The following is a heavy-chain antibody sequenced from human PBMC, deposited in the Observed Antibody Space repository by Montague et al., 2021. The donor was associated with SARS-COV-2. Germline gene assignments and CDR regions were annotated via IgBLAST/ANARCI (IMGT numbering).Heavy chain of an antibody. CDR3: ARDRPPSVWGTDAFDI. D-gene: IGHD7-27*01. J-gene: IGHJ3*02. CDR2: ISGSSGNI. V-gene: IGHV3-48*02. Sequence: SLRLSCAASGFIFSSYSMNWVRQAPGKGLEWVSYISGSSGNIYYADSVKGRFTISRDNAKNSLYLQMNSLRDEDTAVYYCARDRPPSVWGTDAFDIWGQGTMVTVSS. CDR1: GFIFSSYS.